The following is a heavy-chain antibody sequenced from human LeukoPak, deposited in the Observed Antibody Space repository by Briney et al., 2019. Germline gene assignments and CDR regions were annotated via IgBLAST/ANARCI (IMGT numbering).Heavy chain of an antibody. D-gene: IGHD4-17*01. V-gene: IGHV4-34*01. J-gene: IGHJ4*02. Sequence: PSETLSLTCAVYGGSFSGYYWSWIRQPPGKGLEWIGEINHSGSTNYNPSLKSRVTISVDTSKNQFSLKLSSVTAADTAVYYCAREPTDYGGNSRDYWGQGTLVTVSS. CDR3: AREPTDYGGNSRDY. CDR2: INHSGST. CDR1: GGSFSGYY.